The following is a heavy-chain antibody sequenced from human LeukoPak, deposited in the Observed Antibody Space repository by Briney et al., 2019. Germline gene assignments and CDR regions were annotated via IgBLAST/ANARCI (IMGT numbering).Heavy chain of an antibody. CDR3: ARGHYDVLAASYKWTPDY. D-gene: IGHD3-9*01. Sequence: GGSLRLSCTASGFNFGDFAMSWVRQAPGKGLEWVSSITSGGDYIYYADSVKGRFTTSRDNAKNSLSLQLNSLRVEDTAVYYCARGHYDVLAASYKWTPDYWGQGTLVTVSS. CDR2: ITSGGDYI. V-gene: IGHV3-21*01. J-gene: IGHJ4*02. CDR1: GFNFGDFA.